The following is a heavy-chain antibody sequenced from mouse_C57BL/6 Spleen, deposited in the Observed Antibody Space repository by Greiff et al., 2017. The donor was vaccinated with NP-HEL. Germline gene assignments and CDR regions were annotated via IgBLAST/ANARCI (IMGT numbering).Heavy chain of an antibody. CDR2: IYPGDGDT. J-gene: IGHJ2*01. CDR1: GYAFSSSW. CDR3: ARYDYDLWYFDY. V-gene: IGHV1-82*01. D-gene: IGHD2-4*01. Sequence: VQLQQSGPELVKPGASVKISCKASGYAFSSSWMNWVKQRPGKGLEWIGRIYPGDGDTNYNGKFKGKATLTADKSSSTAYMQLSSLTSEDSAVYFCARYDYDLWYFDYWSQGTTLTVSS.